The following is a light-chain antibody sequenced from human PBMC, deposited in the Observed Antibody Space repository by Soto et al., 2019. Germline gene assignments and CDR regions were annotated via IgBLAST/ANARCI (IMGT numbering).Light chain of an antibody. J-gene: IGKJ5*01. CDR2: GAS. CDR1: QSVDSY. Sequence: IVLTQSPASLSLYPGERATLSCSASQSVDSYLVWYQQKPGQAPRLLIFGASNRATGIPARFSGSGSGTEFTLTISSLHPEVFADHYCQQYNPWPAITFGHGTRLEIK. CDR3: QQYNPWPAIT. V-gene: IGKV3-11*01.